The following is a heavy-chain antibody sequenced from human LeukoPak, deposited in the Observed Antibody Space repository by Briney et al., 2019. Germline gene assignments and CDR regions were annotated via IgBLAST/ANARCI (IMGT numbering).Heavy chain of an antibody. V-gene: IGHV1-2*02. CDR1: GYSFTAYY. J-gene: IGHJ4*02. D-gene: IGHD3-10*01. CDR2: INPNSGGT. Sequence: ASVKVSCKASGYSFTAYYMHWVRQAPGQGLEYMGWINPNSGGTNSSQKFRDRVTLTRDTSISTAYMELSSLTSDDTAVYYCARAYGSGSSYHPDYWGQGTLVTVSS. CDR3: ARAYGSGSSYHPDY.